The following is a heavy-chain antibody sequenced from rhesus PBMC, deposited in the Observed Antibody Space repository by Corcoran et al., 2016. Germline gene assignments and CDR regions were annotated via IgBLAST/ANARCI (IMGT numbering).Heavy chain of an antibody. V-gene: IGHV4-80*01. Sequence: VXLQESGPGLVEXSETLXLXXAXSXXPXXXSVWXXLRXPPGTGLEGFGXXXXNXXNXXXNXALKXXXXXSXAASKXQFSXKLSSVXAADTAVYYXARSGXGSGGVXWGQGILVTXSS. J-gene: IGHJ4*01. CDR3: ARSGXGSGGVX. D-gene: IGHD4-4*01. CDR2: XXXNXXNX. CDR1: XXPXXXSV.